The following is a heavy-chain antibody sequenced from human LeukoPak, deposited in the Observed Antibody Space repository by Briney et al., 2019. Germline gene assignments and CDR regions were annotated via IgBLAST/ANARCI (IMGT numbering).Heavy chain of an antibody. V-gene: IGHV4-39*07. D-gene: IGHD4-17*01. CDR3: ARDGFDYGEPFDY. CDR1: GGSITSSSYY. J-gene: IGHJ4*02. CDR2: IYYSGST. Sequence: SETLSLTCTVSGGSITSSSYYWGWIRQPPGNGLEWIGSIYYSGSTYYNPSLKSRVTISVDTSKNQFSLKLSSVTAADTAVYYCARDGFDYGEPFDYWGQGTLVTVSS.